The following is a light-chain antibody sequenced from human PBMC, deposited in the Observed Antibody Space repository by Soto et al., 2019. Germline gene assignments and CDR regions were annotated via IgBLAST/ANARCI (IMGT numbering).Light chain of an antibody. CDR2: DAS. J-gene: IGKJ3*01. CDR1: QDISNY. V-gene: IGKV1-5*01. Sequence: DIQMTQSPSSLSASVGDRVAITCQASQDISNYLNWYEQKPGKAPKLLIHDASSLQSGVPSRFSGSGSGTEFTLTISSLQPDDFATYYCQHYNSLSSFGPGTKVDIK. CDR3: QHYNSLSS.